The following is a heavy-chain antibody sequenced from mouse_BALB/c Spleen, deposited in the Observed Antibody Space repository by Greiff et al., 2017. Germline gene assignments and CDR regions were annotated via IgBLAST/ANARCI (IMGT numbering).Heavy chain of an antibody. J-gene: IGHJ3*01. CDR3: ARSGGNYGDIVWFAY. CDR1: GYTFTSYV. CDR2: INPYNDGT. D-gene: IGHD2-1*01. Sequence: VQLKESGPELVKPGASVKMSCKASGYTFTSYVMHWVKQKPGQGLEWIGYINPYNDGTKYNEKFKGKAALTSDKSSSTAYMELSSLTSEDSAVYYCARSGGNYGDIVWFAYWGQGTLVTVSA. V-gene: IGHV1-14*01.